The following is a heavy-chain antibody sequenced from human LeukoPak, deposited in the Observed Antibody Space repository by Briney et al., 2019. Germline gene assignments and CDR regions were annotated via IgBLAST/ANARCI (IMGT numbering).Heavy chain of an antibody. CDR3: ARDRNGDYGNYFDY. D-gene: IGHD4-17*01. V-gene: IGHV3-48*01. J-gene: IGHJ4*02. CDR2: ISSSSSTI. CDR1: GFTFSSYS. Sequence: PGGSLRLSCAASGFTFSSYSINWVRQAPGKGLEWVSYISSSSSTIYYADSVKGRFTISRDNAKNSLYLQMNSLRAEDTAVYYCARDRNGDYGNYFDYWGQGTMVTVSS.